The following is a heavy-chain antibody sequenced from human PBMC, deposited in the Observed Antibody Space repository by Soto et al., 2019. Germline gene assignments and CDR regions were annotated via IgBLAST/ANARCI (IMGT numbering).Heavy chain of an antibody. CDR3: VRDPQSSSRAYNWYDP. CDR1: GFTFTSYA. J-gene: IGHJ5*02. V-gene: IGHV3-23*01. CDR2: ANDSGDRT. D-gene: IGHD2-2*01. Sequence: PGGSLRPSRAVSGFTFTSYAMSWVRPRPGEGLEWVSSANDSGDRTYYADSVKGRFTISRDNPKNTLYLQMNTLRAEDAALYYYVRDPQSSSRAYNWYDPWGQGTRVTVSS.